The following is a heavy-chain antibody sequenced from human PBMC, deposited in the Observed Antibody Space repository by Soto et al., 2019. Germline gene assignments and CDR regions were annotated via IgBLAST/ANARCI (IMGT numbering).Heavy chain of an antibody. Sequence: QVTLKESGPTLVKPTQTLTLTCTFSGFSLTTNRVVVGWVRQPPGKAPSWLAFIYGDDDKRYSPSLWSRLTITKDTSKNQVVLTMTTLDPVDTATYYCVHRTTVTSDDYWGRGTLVTVSS. CDR3: VHRTTVTSDDY. CDR1: GFSLTTNRVV. CDR2: IYGDDDK. V-gene: IGHV2-5*02. J-gene: IGHJ4*02. D-gene: IGHD4-17*01.